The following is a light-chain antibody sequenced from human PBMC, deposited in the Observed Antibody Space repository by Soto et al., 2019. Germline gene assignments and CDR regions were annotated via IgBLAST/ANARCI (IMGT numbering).Light chain of an antibody. CDR2: GAS. V-gene: IGKV3-15*01. CDR3: QLSNNWPPRIT. CDR1: QSVSSN. Sequence: QSPATLSVSPGERATLSCRASQSVSSNLAWYQQKPGQAPRLLIYGASTRATGIPARFSGSGSGTEFTLTISSLQSEDFAVYYCQLSNNWPPRITLGHGTGLEIK. J-gene: IGKJ5*01.